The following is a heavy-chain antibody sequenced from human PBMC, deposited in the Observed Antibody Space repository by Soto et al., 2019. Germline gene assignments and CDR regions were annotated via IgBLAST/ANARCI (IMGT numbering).Heavy chain of an antibody. V-gene: IGHV4-59*12. CDR2: IHYSGST. CDR3: ARGPEVTYFDY. CDR1: GFTFSSYS. Sequence: PGGSLRLSCAASGFTFSSYSMNWVRQAPGKGLEWIGYIHYSGSTNYNPSLKSRVTISVDTSKNQFSLKLSSVTAADTAVYYCARGPEVTYFDYWGQGTLVTVSS. J-gene: IGHJ4*02. D-gene: IGHD4-4*01.